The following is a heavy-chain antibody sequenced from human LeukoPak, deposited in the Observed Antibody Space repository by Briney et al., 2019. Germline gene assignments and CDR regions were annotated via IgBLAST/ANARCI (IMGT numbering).Heavy chain of an antibody. V-gene: IGHV3-15*01. Sequence: GGSLRLSCAASGFSFSNAWMSWVRQAPGKGLEWVGRIYSKVHDETIDYAASVKGRFTISRDDSKDTVHLQMNSLKTEDTAVYYCTTTLSITARGYWGQGTLVTVSS. CDR3: TTTLSITARGY. D-gene: IGHD1-20*01. CDR1: GFSFSNAW. CDR2: IYSKVHDETI. J-gene: IGHJ4*02.